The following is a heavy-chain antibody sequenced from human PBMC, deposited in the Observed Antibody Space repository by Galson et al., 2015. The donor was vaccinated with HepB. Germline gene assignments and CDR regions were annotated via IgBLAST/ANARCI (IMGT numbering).Heavy chain of an antibody. CDR3: AGEYRYTRGWSIDY. V-gene: IGHV3-21*01. J-gene: IGHJ4*02. CDR1: GFIFSSYK. CDR2: IRTSSTHI. Sequence: SLRLSCEASGFIFSSYKMNWVRQAPGKGPEWVSSIRTSSTHISYADSVKGRFTISRDNAKSSLYLQMNSLRAEDTAVYYCAGEYRYTRGWSIDYWGQGTLVTVSS. D-gene: IGHD6-19*01.